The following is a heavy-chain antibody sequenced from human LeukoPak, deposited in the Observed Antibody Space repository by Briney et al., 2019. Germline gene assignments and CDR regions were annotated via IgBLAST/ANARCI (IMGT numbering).Heavy chain of an antibody. V-gene: IGHV4-30-2*01. J-gene: IGHJ3*02. CDR2: IYHSGST. CDR3: ARVYYGSGSYYYVSVAFDI. Sequence: SQTLSLTCAVSGGSISSGGYSWSWIRQPPGKGLEWIGYIYHSGSTYYNPSLKSLATISVDRSKYPFSLQLSSVTATDTAVYYCARVYYGSGSYYYVSVAFDIWGQGTMVTVSS. D-gene: IGHD3-10*01. CDR1: GGSISSGGYS.